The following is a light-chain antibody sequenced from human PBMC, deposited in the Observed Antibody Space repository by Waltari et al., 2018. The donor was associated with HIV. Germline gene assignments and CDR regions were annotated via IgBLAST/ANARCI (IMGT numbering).Light chain of an antibody. V-gene: IGLV1-47*01. Sequence: QSVLTQPPSASGTPGQRVTISCSGSSSNIGRNYVYWYHHLPGTAPKLLIYRNNQRPSGVPDRFSGSKSGTSASLAISGLRSEDEADYYCATWDDSLSGSVFGGGTKLTVL. J-gene: IGLJ2*01. CDR3: ATWDDSLSGSV. CDR2: RNN. CDR1: SSNIGRNY.